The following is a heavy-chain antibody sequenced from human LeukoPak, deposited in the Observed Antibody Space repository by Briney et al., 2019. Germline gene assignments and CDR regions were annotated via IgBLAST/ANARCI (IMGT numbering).Heavy chain of an antibody. D-gene: IGHD3-9*01. CDR1: GFTFSSYA. J-gene: IGHJ6*02. Sequence: GGSLRLSCAASGFTFSSYAMSWVRQAPGKGLEWVSAISGSGGSTYYADSVKGRFTISRDNSKNTLYLQMNSLRAEDTAVYYCAKDLTGYYLGTIYYYYYYGMDVWGQGTTVTVSS. CDR2: ISGSGGST. V-gene: IGHV3-23*01. CDR3: AKDLTGYYLGTIYYYYYYGMDV.